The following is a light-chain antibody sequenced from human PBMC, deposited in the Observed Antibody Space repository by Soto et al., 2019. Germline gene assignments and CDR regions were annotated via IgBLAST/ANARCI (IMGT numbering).Light chain of an antibody. Sequence: EIVMTQSPATLSVSPGERATLSCRASQSVSSNLAWYQQKPGQAPRLLIYAASTRATGIPARFSGSGSGTEFTLTISSLQFEDFAVYYCQQYSNWPPYTFGQGTKREIK. CDR3: QQYSNWPPYT. CDR1: QSVSSN. CDR2: AAS. J-gene: IGKJ2*01. V-gene: IGKV3-15*01.